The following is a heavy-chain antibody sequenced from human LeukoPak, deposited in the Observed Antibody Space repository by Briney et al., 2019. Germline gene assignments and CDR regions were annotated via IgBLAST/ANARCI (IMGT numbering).Heavy chain of an antibody. Sequence: GGSLRLSCAASGFSFIDYAMNWVRQAPGKGLEWISYITVESDIIHYADSVKGRFTISRDNAKKSLYLQMNSLRAEDTAVYYCARYGSRSDYRDPFDYWGQGTLVTVSS. CDR2: ITVESDII. D-gene: IGHD3-10*01. J-gene: IGHJ4*02. V-gene: IGHV3-48*01. CDR1: GFSFIDYA. CDR3: ARYGSRSDYRDPFDY.